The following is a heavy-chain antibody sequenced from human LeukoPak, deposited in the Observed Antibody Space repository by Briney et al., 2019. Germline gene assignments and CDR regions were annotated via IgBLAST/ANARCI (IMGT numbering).Heavy chain of an antibody. Sequence: TSETLSLTCTVSGGSISSYYWSWIRQPAGKGLEWIGRIYTSGVTKYNPSLKSRVTMSVDTSKVQFSLNLKYVTAADSAVYYCARGLRGYSGYESHPFDIWGQGTTVTVSS. CDR2: IYTSGVT. D-gene: IGHD5-12*01. J-gene: IGHJ3*02. V-gene: IGHV4-4*07. CDR3: ARGLRGYSGYESHPFDI. CDR1: GGSISSYY.